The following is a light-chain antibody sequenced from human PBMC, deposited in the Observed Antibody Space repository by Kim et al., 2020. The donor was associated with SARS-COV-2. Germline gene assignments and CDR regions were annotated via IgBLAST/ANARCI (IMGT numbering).Light chain of an antibody. J-gene: IGKJ3*01. CDR3: QQYGDAPFT. Sequence: DIVLTQSPGTLSLSPGERATLSCRASQSISNNYLAWYQQKPGQTPRLLIYDASNRATGIPDRFSGSGSGTDFTLTISRLEPEDCAVYYCQQYGDAPFTFGPGTKVDIK. CDR2: DAS. V-gene: IGKV3-20*01. CDR1: QSISNNY.